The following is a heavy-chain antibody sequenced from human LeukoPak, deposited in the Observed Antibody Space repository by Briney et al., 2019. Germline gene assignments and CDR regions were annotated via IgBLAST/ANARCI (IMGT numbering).Heavy chain of an antibody. CDR3: ASQGGVGGY. CDR2: IGGSGGST. J-gene: IGHJ4*02. CDR1: GFTFSSYT. V-gene: IGHV3-23*01. D-gene: IGHD2-8*02. Sequence: GGSLRLSCAASGFTFSSYTMSWVRQVPGKGLEWVSAIGGSGGSTYYADSVKGRFTISRENSKNTLSLQMNSLRAEDTALYHCASQGGVGGYWGQGKLVTVSS.